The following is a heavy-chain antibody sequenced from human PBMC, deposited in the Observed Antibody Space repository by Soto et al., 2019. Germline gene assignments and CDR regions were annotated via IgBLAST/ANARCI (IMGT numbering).Heavy chain of an antibody. V-gene: IGHV3-66*04. CDR3: ARHDVLWDGSRCYGVPLDL. J-gene: IGHJ6*04. D-gene: IGHD2-15*01. CDR1: GFTVSSIY. CDR2: IQSGGPT. Sequence: EVQLVESGGGLVQPGGSLRLYCAASGFTVSSIYMSWVRQAPGKGLERVSLIQSGGPTYYAYSVKGRFTISRDTSANTVHLQIDSLRAEDTAVYYCARHDVLWDGSRCYGVPLDLWGKGTTVTVSS.